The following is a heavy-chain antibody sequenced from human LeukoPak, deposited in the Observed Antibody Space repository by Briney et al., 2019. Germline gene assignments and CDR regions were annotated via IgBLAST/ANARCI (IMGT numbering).Heavy chain of an antibody. D-gene: IGHD3-10*01. J-gene: IGHJ6*03. CDR2: IYYSGST. CDR3: ARDYYGSGSYYYYYYMDV. Sequence: SETLSLTCTVSGGSNSSYYWSWIRQPPGKGLEWIGYIYYSGSTNYNPSLKSRVTISVDTSKNQFSLKLSSVTAADTAVYYCARDYYGSGSYYYYYYMDVWGKGTTVTVSS. CDR1: GGSNSSYY. V-gene: IGHV4-59*01.